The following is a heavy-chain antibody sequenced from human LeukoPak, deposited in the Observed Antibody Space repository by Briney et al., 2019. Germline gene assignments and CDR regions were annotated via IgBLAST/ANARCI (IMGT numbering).Heavy chain of an antibody. D-gene: IGHD3-22*01. V-gene: IGHV3-48*03. CDR2: ISSSGSTI. CDR1: GSTFSSYE. J-gene: IGHJ4*02. Sequence: GGSLRLSCAASGSTFSSYEMNWVRQAPGKGLEWVSYISSSGSTIYYADSVKGRFTISRDNAKNSLYLQMNSLRAEDTAVYYCARDSSGDLDYWGQGTLVTVSS. CDR3: ARDSSGDLDY.